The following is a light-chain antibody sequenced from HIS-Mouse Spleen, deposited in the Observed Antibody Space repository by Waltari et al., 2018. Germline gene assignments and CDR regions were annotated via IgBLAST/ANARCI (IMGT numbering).Light chain of an antibody. Sequence: QSALTQPASVSGSPGQSITLSCTGTSSDVGGYNQVPWYQQHPGKAPKLMIYEVSNRPSGVSNRFSGSKSGNTASLTISGLQAEDEADYYCSSYTSSSTYVFGTGTKVTVL. CDR2: EVS. J-gene: IGLJ1*01. CDR1: SSDVGGYNQ. CDR3: SSYTSSSTYV. V-gene: IGLV2-14*01.